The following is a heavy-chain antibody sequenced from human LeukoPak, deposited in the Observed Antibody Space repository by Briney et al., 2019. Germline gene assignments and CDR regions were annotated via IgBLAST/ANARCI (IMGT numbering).Heavy chain of an antibody. CDR3: AKDSNSVIMWFEN. V-gene: IGHV3-23*01. CDR1: GFTFSNYA. Sequence: GGSLRLSCAASGFTFSNYAMSWVRQAPGKGLEWVSGVSVSGTHYADSVKGRFTVSRDSSKETLYLQLNSLRPEDTAVYYCAKDSNSVIMWFENWGQGTLVTVSS. CDR2: VSVSGT. D-gene: IGHD3-10*01. J-gene: IGHJ4*02.